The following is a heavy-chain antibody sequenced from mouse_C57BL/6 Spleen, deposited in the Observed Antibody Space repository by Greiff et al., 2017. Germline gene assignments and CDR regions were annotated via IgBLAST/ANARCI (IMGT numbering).Heavy chain of an antibody. V-gene: IGHV7-3*01. CDR1: GFTFTDYY. CDR2: IRNKANGYTT. D-gene: IGHD1-1*02. CDR3: ARYVGGCDFDY. J-gene: IGHJ2*01. Sequence: EVKLMEPGGGLVQPGGSLSLSCAASGFTFTDYYMSWVRQPPGKALEWLGFIRNKANGYTTEYSASVKGRYTISRDNSQSILYLHMNALRDEDSAAYYCARYVGGCDFDYWGQGTTLTVSS.